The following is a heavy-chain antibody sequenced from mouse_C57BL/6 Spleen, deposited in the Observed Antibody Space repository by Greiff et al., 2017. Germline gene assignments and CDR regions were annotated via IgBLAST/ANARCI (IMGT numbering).Heavy chain of an antibody. Sequence: VQLKQPGTELVKPGASVKLSCKASGYTFTSYWMHWVKQRPGQGLEWIGNINPSNGGTNYNEKFKSKATLTVDKSSSTAYMQLSSLTSEDSAVYYCAAGYSNYVYYYAMDYWGQGTSVTVSS. CDR2: INPSNGGT. CDR3: AAGYSNYVYYYAMDY. CDR1: GYTFTSYW. J-gene: IGHJ4*01. D-gene: IGHD2-5*01. V-gene: IGHV1-53*01.